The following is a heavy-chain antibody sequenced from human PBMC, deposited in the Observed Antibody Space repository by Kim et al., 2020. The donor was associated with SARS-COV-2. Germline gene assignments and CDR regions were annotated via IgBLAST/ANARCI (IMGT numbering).Heavy chain of an antibody. D-gene: IGHD6-13*01. CDR1: GGSISSGGYY. CDR3: ATSIAAAGPFDY. J-gene: IGHJ4*02. V-gene: IGHV4-31*03. Sequence: SETLSLTCTVSGGSISSGGYYWSWIRQHPGKGLEWIGYIYYSGSTYYNPSLKSRVTISVDTSKNQFSLKLSSVTAADTAVYYCATSIAAAGPFDYWGQGTLVTVST. CDR2: IYYSGST.